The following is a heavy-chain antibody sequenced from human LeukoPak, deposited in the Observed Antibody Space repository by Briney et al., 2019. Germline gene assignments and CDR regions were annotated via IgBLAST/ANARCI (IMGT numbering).Heavy chain of an antibody. CDR3: ARVGVVPAAIPVDGFDP. D-gene: IGHD2-2*02. Sequence: GGSLRLSCAASGFTFDDYGMSWVRQAPGKGLEWVSSISSSSSYIYYADSVKGRFTISRDNAKNSLYLQMNSLRAEDTAVYYCARVGVVPAAIPVDGFDPWGQGTLVTVSS. J-gene: IGHJ5*02. V-gene: IGHV3-21*01. CDR2: ISSSSSYI. CDR1: GFTFDDYG.